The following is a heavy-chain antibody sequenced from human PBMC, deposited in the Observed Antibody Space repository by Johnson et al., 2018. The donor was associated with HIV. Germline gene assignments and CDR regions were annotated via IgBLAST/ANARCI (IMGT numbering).Heavy chain of an antibody. V-gene: IGHV3-23*04. Sequence: VLLVESGGGVVQPGRSLRLSCAASGFTFKTWIRQAPGKGLEWVSPISGCVCTDYADSISRDNSKTALYLHMNSLRAEDTAVYYCAKDQASGYYCDAFDIWGQGTMVTVSS. CDR1: GFTF. CDR3: AKDQASGYYCDAFDI. D-gene: IGHD3-22*01. J-gene: IGHJ3*02. CDR2: ISGCVCT.